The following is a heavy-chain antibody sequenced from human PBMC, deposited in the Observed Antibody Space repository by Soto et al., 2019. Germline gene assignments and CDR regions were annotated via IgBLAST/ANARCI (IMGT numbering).Heavy chain of an antibody. V-gene: IGHV3-7*03. CDR1: GFTLGNFW. J-gene: IGHJ5*01. CDR2: IKQDGSVK. D-gene: IGHD3-10*01. CDR3: AIDYYGSGSHDS. Sequence: EVQLVESGGGLVQSGGSLRLSCAASGFTLGNFWISWVRQAPGKGLEWVANIKQDGSVKYYVDSVKGRFTISRDNAKSSLYLQMNSLRGEDPALYCCAIDYYGSGSHDSWGQGNLVTVSS.